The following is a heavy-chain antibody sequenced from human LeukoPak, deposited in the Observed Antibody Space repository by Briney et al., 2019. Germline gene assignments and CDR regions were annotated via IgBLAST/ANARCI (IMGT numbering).Heavy chain of an antibody. Sequence: GGSLRLSCAASGFTFSSYEMNWVRQAPGKGLEGVSYISSSGSTIYYADSVKGRFTISRDNAKNSLYLQMNSLRAEDTAVYYCARVPNRKLWFGELFPSYFDYWGQGTLVTVSS. CDR1: GFTFSSYE. CDR2: ISSSGSTI. D-gene: IGHD3-10*01. J-gene: IGHJ4*02. V-gene: IGHV3-48*03. CDR3: ARVPNRKLWFGELFPSYFDY.